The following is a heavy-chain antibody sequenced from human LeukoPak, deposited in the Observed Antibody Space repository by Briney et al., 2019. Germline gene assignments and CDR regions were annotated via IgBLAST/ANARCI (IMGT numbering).Heavy chain of an antibody. CDR1: GFSLSTSGVG. D-gene: IGHD3-10*01. CDR3: ALIPMTYYYGSGSPPTN. J-gene: IGHJ4*02. CDR2: IYWNDDK. Sequence: SGPTLVKPTQTLTLTCTFSGFSLSTSGVGVGWIRQPPGKALEWLALIYWNDDKRYSPSLKSRLTITKDTSKNQVVLTMTNMDPVDTATYYCALIPMTYYYGSGSPPTNWGQGTLVTVSS. V-gene: IGHV2-5*01.